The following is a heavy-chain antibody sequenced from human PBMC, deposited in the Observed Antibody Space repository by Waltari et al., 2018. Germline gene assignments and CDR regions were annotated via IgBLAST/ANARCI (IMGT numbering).Heavy chain of an antibody. CDR2: TIPIFGTA. Sequence: PVKVYCKASAGTLSTYPIDRVRQAPGQGLEWMGGTIPIFGTANYAQKFQGRVTITADESTSTAYMELSSLRSEDTAVYYCARTSGYELGYWGQGTLVTVSS. D-gene: IGHD5-12*01. CDR3: ARTSGYELGY. CDR1: AGTLSTYP. V-gene: IGHV1-69*01. J-gene: IGHJ4*02.